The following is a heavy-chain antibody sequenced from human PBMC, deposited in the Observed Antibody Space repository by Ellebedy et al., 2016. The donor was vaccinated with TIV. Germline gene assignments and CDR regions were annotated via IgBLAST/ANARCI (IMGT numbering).Heavy chain of an antibody. D-gene: IGHD4-17*01. CDR1: GGPISSYY. CDR3: ARANTVTIGYYGMDV. J-gene: IGHJ6*02. CDR2: IYYSGST. Sequence: MPSETLSLTCTVSGGPISSYYWSWIRQPPGKGLEWIGYIYYSGSTNYNPSLKSRVTISVDTSKNQFSLKLSSVTAADTAVYYCARANTVTIGYYGMDVWGQGTTVTVSS. V-gene: IGHV4-59*01.